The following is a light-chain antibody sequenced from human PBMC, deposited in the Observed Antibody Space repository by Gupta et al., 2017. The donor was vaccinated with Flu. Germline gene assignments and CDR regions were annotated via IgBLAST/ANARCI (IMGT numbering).Light chain of an antibody. CDR1: QDINNY. J-gene: IGKJ5*01. CDR3: RLEKTYPIT. Sequence: DIQTTHSPSSLSASVGDRVTITFRASQDINNYLAWFQDKPGKVPKSPVYAASMVQSGVPSTFSDRGSPAHFRLSISRLQPEDFAPYYSRLEKTYPITFGQGTRMDI. V-gene: IGKV1-16*01. CDR2: AAS.